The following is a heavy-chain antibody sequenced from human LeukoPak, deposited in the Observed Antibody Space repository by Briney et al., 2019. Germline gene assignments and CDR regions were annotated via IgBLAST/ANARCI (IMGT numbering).Heavy chain of an antibody. Sequence: GGSLRLSCAASGFTFRSYGMSWVRQAPGKGLEWVSAITGSGGSIFYADSVKGRFTIARDNSNNTLYLQMNSLRAEDTAVYYCARGDYGDYLLDYWGQGTLVTVSS. V-gene: IGHV3-23*01. D-gene: IGHD4-17*01. CDR3: ARGDYGDYLLDY. J-gene: IGHJ4*02. CDR2: ITGSGGSI. CDR1: GFTFRSYG.